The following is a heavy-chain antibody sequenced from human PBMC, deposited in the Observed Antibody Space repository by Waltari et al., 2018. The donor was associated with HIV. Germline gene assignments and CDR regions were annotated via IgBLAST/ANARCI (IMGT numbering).Heavy chain of an antibody. D-gene: IGHD1-1*01. CDR2: VRDNCYWPKT. V-gene: IGHV3-49*01. CDR3: AIDRAYLYLLDY. J-gene: IGHJ4*02. CDR1: GFDLRFFA. Sequence: EPQLVESGGGLVQPGRSLRLSCEPPGFDLRFFALSWFCQAPGKGREFGFSVRDNCYWPKTDDTASVKGRFTVTRDASKSTAYLQMNNLKTEDTAIYFCAIDRAYLYLLDYWGQGTQVTVSS.